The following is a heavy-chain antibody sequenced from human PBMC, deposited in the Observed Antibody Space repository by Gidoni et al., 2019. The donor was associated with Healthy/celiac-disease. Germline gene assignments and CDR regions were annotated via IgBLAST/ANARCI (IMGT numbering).Heavy chain of an antibody. CDR2: INPNSGGT. D-gene: IGHD1-26*01. V-gene: IGHV1-2*04. CDR1: GYTFTGYY. Sequence: QVQLVQSGAEVKKPGASVKASCKASGYTFTGYYMHWVRQAPGQGLEWMGWINPNSGGTNYAQKFQGWVTMTRDTSISTAYMELSRLRSDDTAVYYCARDDGVGAIPFDYWGQGTLVTVSS. CDR3: ARDDGVGAIPFDY. J-gene: IGHJ4*02.